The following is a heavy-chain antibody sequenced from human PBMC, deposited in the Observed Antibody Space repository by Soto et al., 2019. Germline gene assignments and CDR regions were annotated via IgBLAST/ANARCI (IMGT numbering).Heavy chain of an antibody. CDR3: PFSTCWHRLDL. D-gene: IGHD2-2*01. V-gene: IGHV4-4*02. CDR1: GDSISSSRW. CDR2: SFHTGNT. Sequence: QVQLQESGPGLVKPSGTLSLTCDVSGDSISSSRWWTWVRQPPGKGLEWIGDSFHTGNTNYNPSLKRRVTISVDKSKNQCYLMMTAVTAAATAVYYCPFSTCWHRLDLWGQGTLVTVSS. J-gene: IGHJ3*01.